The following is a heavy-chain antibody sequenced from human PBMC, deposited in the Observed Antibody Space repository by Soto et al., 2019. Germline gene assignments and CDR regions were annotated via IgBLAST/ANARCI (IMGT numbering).Heavy chain of an antibody. CDR3: ARDGEASLQGYCSGGSCYSGTGNWFDP. D-gene: IGHD2-15*01. Sequence: PSETLSLTCTVSGGSISSSSYYWSWIRQPPGKGLEWIGYIYYSGSTYYNPSLKSRVTISVDTPKNQFSLKLSSVTAADTAVYYCARDGEASLQGYCSGGSCYSGTGNWFDPWGQGTLVTVSS. V-gene: IGHV4-30-4*01. J-gene: IGHJ5*02. CDR1: GGSISSSSYY. CDR2: IYYSGST.